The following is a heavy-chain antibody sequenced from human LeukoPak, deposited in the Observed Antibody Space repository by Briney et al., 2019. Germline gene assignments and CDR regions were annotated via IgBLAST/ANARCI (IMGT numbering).Heavy chain of an antibody. J-gene: IGHJ4*02. Sequence: SETLSLTCAVYGGSFSGYYWSWIRQPPGKGLEWIGSIYYSGSTYYNPSLKSRVTISVDTSKNQFSLKLSSVTAADTAVYYCARNVQYYYDSSGYYVDWGQGTLVTVSS. CDR1: GGSFSGYY. CDR2: IYYSGST. D-gene: IGHD3-22*01. V-gene: IGHV4-34*01. CDR3: ARNVQYYYDSSGYYVD.